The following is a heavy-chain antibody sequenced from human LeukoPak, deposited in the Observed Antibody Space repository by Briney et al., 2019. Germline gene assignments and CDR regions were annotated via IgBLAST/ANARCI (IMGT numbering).Heavy chain of an antibody. CDR1: GFTLSSYW. Sequence: QSGGSLRLSCAASGFTLSSYWMLWVRQARGKGLVWVSRINTGGSTTDYADSVKGRFTVSRDNAKNTLYLQMNSLRAEDTAVYYCSRDLRGRDDYWGQGILVIVSS. D-gene: IGHD5-24*01. J-gene: IGHJ4*02. V-gene: IGHV3-74*01. CDR2: INTGGSTT. CDR3: SRDLRGRDDY.